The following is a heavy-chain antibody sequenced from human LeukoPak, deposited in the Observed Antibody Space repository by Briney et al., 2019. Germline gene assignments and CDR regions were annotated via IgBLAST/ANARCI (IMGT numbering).Heavy chain of an antibody. J-gene: IGHJ4*02. D-gene: IGHD2-21*02. CDR1: GGSINSYY. CDR3: ARTDQRGGYFDY. CDR2: IYASGST. Sequence: SETLSLTCTVSGGSINSYYWSWLRQPAGKGLEWIGRIYASGSTNYNPSLKSRVIMSVDTSKNQFSLKLNSLTAADTAVYYCARTDQRGGYFDYWGEGTLVTVSS. V-gene: IGHV4-4*07.